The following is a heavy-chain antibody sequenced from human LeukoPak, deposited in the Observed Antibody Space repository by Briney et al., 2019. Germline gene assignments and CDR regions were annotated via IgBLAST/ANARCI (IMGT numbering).Heavy chain of an antibody. Sequence: GGSLRLSCAASGFTFSSYAMHWVRQAPGKGLEWVAVISYDGSNKYYADSVKGRFTISGDNSKNTLYLQMNSLRAEDTAVYYCARASEGNYYGMDVWGQGTTVTVSS. CDR2: ISYDGSNK. J-gene: IGHJ6*02. CDR3: ARASEGNYYGMDV. V-gene: IGHV3-30-3*01. D-gene: IGHD1-14*01. CDR1: GFTFSSYA.